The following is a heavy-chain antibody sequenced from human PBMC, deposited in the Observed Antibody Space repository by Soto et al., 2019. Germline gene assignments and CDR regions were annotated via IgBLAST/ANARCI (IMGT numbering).Heavy chain of an antibody. CDR1: GGSISSGGYS. CDR3: ARGIRTAHFDY. Sequence: PSETLSLTCAVSGGSISSGGYSWSWIRQPPGKGLEWIGYIYHSGSTYYNPSLKSRVTISVDRSKNQFSLKLSSVTAADTAVYYCARGIRTAHFDYWGQGTLVTVSS. V-gene: IGHV4-30-2*01. J-gene: IGHJ4*02. CDR2: IYHSGST. D-gene: IGHD2-21*02.